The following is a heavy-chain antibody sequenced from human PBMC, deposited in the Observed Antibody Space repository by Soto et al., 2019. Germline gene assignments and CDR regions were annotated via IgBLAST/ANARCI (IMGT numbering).Heavy chain of an antibody. CDR2: ISYDGSNK. Sequence: QVQLVESGGGVVQPGRSLRLSCAASGFTFSTYGMHWVRQAPGKGLEWVAVISYDGSNKYYADSVKGRFTISRDTSKNTLYLQMNSLRAEDTAVYYCAKDRFGYGGSHFDYWGQGTLVTVSS. CDR1: GFTFSTYG. D-gene: IGHD3-10*01. CDR3: AKDRFGYGGSHFDY. V-gene: IGHV3-30*18. J-gene: IGHJ4*02.